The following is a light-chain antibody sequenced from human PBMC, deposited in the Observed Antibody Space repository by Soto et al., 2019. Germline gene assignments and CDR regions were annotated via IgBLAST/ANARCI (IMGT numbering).Light chain of an antibody. CDR3: SSYTSSSTVV. CDR1: ISDVGGYNY. J-gene: IGLJ2*01. CDR2: HVS. Sequence: QSALTQPASVSVSTGQSITISCTGTISDVGGYNYVSWYQQHPGKAPKLMMYHVSNRLSGVSNRFSGSKSGNTASLTISGLQAEDEADYYCSSYTSSSTVVFGGGTKLTVL. V-gene: IGLV2-14*01.